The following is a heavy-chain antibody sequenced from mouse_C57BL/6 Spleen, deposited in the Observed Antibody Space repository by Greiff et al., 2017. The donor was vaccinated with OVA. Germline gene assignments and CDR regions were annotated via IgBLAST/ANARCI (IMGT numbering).Heavy chain of an antibody. D-gene: IGHD4-1*01. CDR1: GYTFTSYW. Sequence: QVQLKQPGTELVKPGASVKLSCKASGYTFTSYWMHWVKQRPGQGLEWIGNINPSNGGTNYNEKFKSKATLTVDKSSSTAYMQLSSLTSEDSAVYYCARCRLGRWAMDYWGQGTSVTVSS. V-gene: IGHV1-53*01. CDR2: INPSNGGT. CDR3: ARCRLGRWAMDY. J-gene: IGHJ4*01.